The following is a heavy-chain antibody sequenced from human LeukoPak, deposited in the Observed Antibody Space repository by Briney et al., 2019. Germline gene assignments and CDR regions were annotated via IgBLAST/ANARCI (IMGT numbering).Heavy chain of an antibody. Sequence: SETLSLTCTVSGGSISSSSYYWGWIRQPPGKGLEWIGSIYYSGSTYYNPSLKSRVTISVDTSKNQFSLKLSSVTAADTAVYYCARLRGGGGSDYWGQGTLVTVSS. J-gene: IGHJ4*02. CDR3: ARLRGGGGSDY. CDR1: GGSISSSSYY. D-gene: IGHD3-16*01. V-gene: IGHV4-39*01. CDR2: IYYSGST.